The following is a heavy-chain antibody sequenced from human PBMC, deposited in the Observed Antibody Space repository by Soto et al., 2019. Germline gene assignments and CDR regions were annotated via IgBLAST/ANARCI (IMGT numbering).Heavy chain of an antibody. CDR3: ARAFMITFGGVIVPSYFQH. CDR2: IYSGGST. D-gene: IGHD3-16*02. V-gene: IGHV3-66*01. CDR1: GFTVSSNY. Sequence: PGGSLRLSCAASGFTVSSNYMSWVRQAPGKGLEWVSVIYSGGSTYYADSVKGRFTISRDNSKNTLYLQMNSLRAEDTAVYYCARAFMITFGGVIVPSYFQHWGQGTLVTVSS. J-gene: IGHJ1*01.